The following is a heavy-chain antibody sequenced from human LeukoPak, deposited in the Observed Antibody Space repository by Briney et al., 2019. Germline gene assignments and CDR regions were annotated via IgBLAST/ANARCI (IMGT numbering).Heavy chain of an antibody. CDR1: GFSISRDS. D-gene: IGHD5-18*01. CDR3: ARGRQRGYSYAYWHFDL. Sequence: PGGSLRLSCTASGFSISRDSMNWVRQAPGKGLEWVSSIISSSSYIYYADSVKGRFTISRDNAKNSLYLQMNSLRAEDTAVYYCARGRQRGYSYAYWHFDLWGRGTLVTVSS. J-gene: IGHJ2*01. V-gene: IGHV3-21*01. CDR2: IISSSSYI.